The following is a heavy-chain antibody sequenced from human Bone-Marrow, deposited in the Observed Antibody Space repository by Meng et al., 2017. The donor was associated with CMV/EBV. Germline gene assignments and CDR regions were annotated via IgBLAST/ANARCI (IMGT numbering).Heavy chain of an antibody. V-gene: IGHV4-39*07. CDR1: GGSVSSGSYY. CDR3: ARGYCSSTSCYTMRY. CDR2: IYYSGST. D-gene: IGHD2-2*02. J-gene: IGHJ4*02. Sequence: SETLSLTCTVSGGSVSSGSYYWSWIRQPPGKGLEWIGSIYYSGSTYYNPSLKSRVTISVDTSKNQFSLKLSSVTAADTAVYYCARGYCSSTSCYTMRYWGQGTLVTVSS.